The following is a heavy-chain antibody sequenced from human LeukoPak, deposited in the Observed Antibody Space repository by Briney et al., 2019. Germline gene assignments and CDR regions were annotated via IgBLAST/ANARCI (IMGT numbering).Heavy chain of an antibody. V-gene: IGHV4-39*07. CDR3: ARYPLVAGYNWVAYDY. CDR1: GGSFTDYY. CDR2: IFYSGST. D-gene: IGHD5-24*01. J-gene: IGHJ4*02. Sequence: SETLSLTCTVSGGSFTDYYWGWIRQPPGKGLEWIGNIFYSGSTYFNPSLKSRVAISVDTSKSQFSLKLNSVTAADTAVYYCARYPLVAGYNWVAYDYWGQGTLVTVSS.